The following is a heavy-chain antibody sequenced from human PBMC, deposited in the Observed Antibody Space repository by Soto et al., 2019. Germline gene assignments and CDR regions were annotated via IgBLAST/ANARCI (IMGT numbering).Heavy chain of an antibody. CDR3: ARDQGLRWFDP. J-gene: IGHJ5*02. Sequence: VQLEESGGGVVQPGRSLRLSCAASGFTFSSYAMHWVRQAPGKGLEWVAVISYDGSNKYYADSVKGRFTISRDNSKNTLYLQMNSLRAEDTAVYYCARDQGLRWFDPWGQGTLVTVSS. V-gene: IGHV3-30-3*01. CDR2: ISYDGSNK. CDR1: GFTFSSYA.